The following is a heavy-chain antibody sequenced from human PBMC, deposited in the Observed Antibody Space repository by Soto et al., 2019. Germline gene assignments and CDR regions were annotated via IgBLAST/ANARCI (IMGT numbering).Heavy chain of an antibody. V-gene: IGHV3-11*01. Sequence: GGSLRLSCVASGFTFSEYYMSWIRQPPGKGPEWIAYITSSENTIYYADSVKGRFTISRDNAKNSLYLQMNSLRAEDTANYYCATVYRSSNFDSWGHGTLVTVSS. D-gene: IGHD2-8*01. CDR3: ATVYRSSNFDS. J-gene: IGHJ4*01. CDR2: ITSSENTI. CDR1: GFTFSEYY.